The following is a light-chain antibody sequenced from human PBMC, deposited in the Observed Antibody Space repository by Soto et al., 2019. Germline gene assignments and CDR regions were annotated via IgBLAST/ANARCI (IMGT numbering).Light chain of an antibody. CDR2: QVT. CDR3: MSYAGGNRFV. V-gene: IGLV2-8*01. J-gene: IGLJ1*01. CDR1: INDVGGYNY. Sequence: QSVLTQPPSASGSPGQSVTISCAGTINDVGGYNYVSWYQQHPGKVPQLMIYQVTKRPSGVPDRFSASKSDTTASLTISGLQAEDEGDYYCMSYAGGNRFVFGTGTKATVL.